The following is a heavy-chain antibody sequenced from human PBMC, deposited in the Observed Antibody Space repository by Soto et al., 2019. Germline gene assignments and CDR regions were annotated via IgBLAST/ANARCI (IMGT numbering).Heavy chain of an antibody. CDR3: ARGKGRYDILTVSLGTGYYYGMDV. J-gene: IGHJ6*02. Sequence: PGGSLRLSCAASGFTFSDYYMSWIRQAPGKGLEWVSYISSSGSTIYYAYSVKGRFTISSDNAKNSLYLQMNSLRAEDTAAYYCARGKGRYDILTVSLGTGYYYGMDVWGQGTTVTVSS. CDR2: ISSSGSTI. D-gene: IGHD3-9*01. V-gene: IGHV3-11*01. CDR1: GFTFSDYY.